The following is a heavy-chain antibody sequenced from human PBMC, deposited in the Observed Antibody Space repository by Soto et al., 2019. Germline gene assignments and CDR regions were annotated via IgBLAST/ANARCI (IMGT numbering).Heavy chain of an antibody. CDR1: GGTFSSYT. D-gene: IGHD6-13*01. V-gene: IGHV1-69*08. CDR3: ARDQVRTAAVRFDH. CDR2: IIPILGIA. J-gene: IGHJ5*02. Sequence: QVQLVQSGAEVKKPGSSVKVSCKASGGTFSSYTISWVRQAPGQGLEWMGRIIPILGIANYAQKFQGRVTITADKSTSTAYMELSSLRSEDTAVYYCARDQVRTAAVRFDHWGQGTLVTVSS.